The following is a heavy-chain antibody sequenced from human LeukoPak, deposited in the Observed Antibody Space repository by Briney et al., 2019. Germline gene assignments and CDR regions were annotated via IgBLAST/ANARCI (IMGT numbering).Heavy chain of an antibody. V-gene: IGHV1-46*01. CDR2: INPSGGST. J-gene: IGHJ4*02. D-gene: IGHD3-3*01. CDR1: GDTFSSYY. Sequence: ASVKVSCKASGDTFSSYYMHWVRQAPGQGLEWMGIINPSGGSTTYAQKFQGRVTMTRDTSTGTVYMELSSLRSEDTAVYYCARGGVLRFLEHLDYWGQGTLVTVSS. CDR3: ARGGVLRFLEHLDY.